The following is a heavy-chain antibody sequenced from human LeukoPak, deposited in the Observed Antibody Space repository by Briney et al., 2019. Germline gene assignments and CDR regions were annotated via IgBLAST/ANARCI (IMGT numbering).Heavy chain of an antibody. Sequence: GGSLRLSCAASGFTFSSYAMHWVRQAPGKGLEWVAVISYDGSNKYYADSVKGRFTISGDNSKNTLYLQMNSLRAEDTAVYYCARDQVETYYYYGMDVWGQGTTVTVSS. CDR1: GFTFSSYA. D-gene: IGHD1-1*01. V-gene: IGHV3-30*04. J-gene: IGHJ6*02. CDR3: ARDQVETYYYYGMDV. CDR2: ISYDGSNK.